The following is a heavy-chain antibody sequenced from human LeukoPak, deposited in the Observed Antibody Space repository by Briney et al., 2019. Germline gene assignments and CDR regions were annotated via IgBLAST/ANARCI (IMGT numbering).Heavy chain of an antibody. D-gene: IGHD3-22*01. V-gene: IGHV4-59*08. CDR1: GVSISSYY. Sequence: SETLSLTCTVSGVSISSYYWSWIRQPPGKGLEWIGYIYYSGSTNYNPSLKSRVTISVDTSKNQFSLKLSSVTAADTAVYYCARHFYYDSSGYYGRNYYYMDVWGKGTTVTISS. J-gene: IGHJ6*03. CDR3: ARHFYYDSSGYYGRNYYYMDV. CDR2: IYYSGST.